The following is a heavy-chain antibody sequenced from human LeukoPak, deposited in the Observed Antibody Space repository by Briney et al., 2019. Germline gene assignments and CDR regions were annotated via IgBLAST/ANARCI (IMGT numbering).Heavy chain of an antibody. CDR2: IRGDGYDT. J-gene: IGHJ4*02. CDR3: ASDRVLGSGSLDN. D-gene: IGHD3-10*01. CDR1: GFSLSDFW. Sequence: GGSLRLSCAASGFSLSDFWMHWVRHTPGKGLVWVSRIRGDGYDTNYADSVEGRFTISRDNARHTLYLQMNSLRADDTAVYYCASDRVLGSGSLDNWGQGTLVTVSS. V-gene: IGHV3-74*01.